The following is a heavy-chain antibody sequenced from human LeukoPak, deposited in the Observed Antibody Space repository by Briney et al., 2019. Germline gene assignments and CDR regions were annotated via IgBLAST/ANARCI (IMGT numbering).Heavy chain of an antibody. V-gene: IGHV3-7*01. J-gene: IGHJ4*02. Sequence: PGGSLRLSCAASGFIFSNYWMSWVRQAPGKGLEWVANIKQDGSEKYSVDSVKGRFTISRDNSRNTLYLQMNSLRPEDTAVYYCAKDYYDRYFDSWGQGTLVTVSS. CDR2: IKQDGSEK. CDR1: GFIFSNYW. CDR3: AKDYYDRYFDS. D-gene: IGHD3-22*01.